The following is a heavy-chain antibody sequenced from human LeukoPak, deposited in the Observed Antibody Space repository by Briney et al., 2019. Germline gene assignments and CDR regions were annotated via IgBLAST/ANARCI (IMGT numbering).Heavy chain of an antibody. CDR3: AKDGGYCSSTSCVGFDY. Sequence: GRSLRLSCAASGFTFSSYAMHWVRQAPGKGLEWVAVISYDGSNKYYADSVKGRFTISRDNSKNTLYLQMNSLRAEDTAVYYCAKDGGYCSSTSCVGFDYWGQGTLVTVSS. J-gene: IGHJ4*02. CDR1: GFTFSSYA. D-gene: IGHD2-2*01. V-gene: IGHV3-30-3*01. CDR2: ISYDGSNK.